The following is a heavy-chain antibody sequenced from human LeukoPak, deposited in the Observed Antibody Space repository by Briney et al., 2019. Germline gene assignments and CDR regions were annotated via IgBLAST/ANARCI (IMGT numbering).Heavy chain of an antibody. CDR3: AKGARPYFGDLLGGFDS. CDR2: ISYDGTNK. V-gene: IGHV3-30*04. J-gene: IGHJ5*01. D-gene: IGHD3-10*01. Sequence: QPGGSLRLSCAASGFTFRAHSLHWVRQTPGKGLEWVAVISYDGTNKYYADSVKGRFTISRDNSNNTLFLQMNSPRVEDTAVYYCAKGARPYFGDLLGGFDSWGQGTLVTVSS. CDR1: GFTFRAHS.